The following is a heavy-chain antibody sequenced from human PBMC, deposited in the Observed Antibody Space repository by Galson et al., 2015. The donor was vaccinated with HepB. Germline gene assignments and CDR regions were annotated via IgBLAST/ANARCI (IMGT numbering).Heavy chain of an antibody. CDR2: IIPIFGTA. CDR3: ASAPPYCSGGSCYTNRNYYYYGMDV. J-gene: IGHJ6*02. D-gene: IGHD2-15*01. Sequence: SVTVSCKASGGTFSSYAISWVRQAPGQGLEWMGGIIPIFGTANYAQKFQGRVTITADKSTSTAYMELSSLRSEDTAVYYCASAPPYCSGGSCYTNRNYYYYGMDVWGQGTTVTVSS. CDR1: GGTFSSYA. V-gene: IGHV1-69*06.